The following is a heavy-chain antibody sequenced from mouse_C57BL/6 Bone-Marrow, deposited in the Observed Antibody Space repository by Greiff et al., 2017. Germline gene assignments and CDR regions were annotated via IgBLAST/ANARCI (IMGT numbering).Heavy chain of an antibody. D-gene: IGHD2-4*01. V-gene: IGHV1-55*01. CDR2: IYPGSGST. Sequence: QVQLQQPGAELVKPGASVKMSCKASGYTFTSYWITWVKQRPGQGLEWIGDIYPGSGSTNYNEKFKSKATLTVDTSSSTAYMQLSSLTSEDSAVYYCARGYYDYLLAWFAYWGQGTLVTVSA. CDR3: ARGYYDYLLAWFAY. J-gene: IGHJ3*01. CDR1: GYTFTSYW.